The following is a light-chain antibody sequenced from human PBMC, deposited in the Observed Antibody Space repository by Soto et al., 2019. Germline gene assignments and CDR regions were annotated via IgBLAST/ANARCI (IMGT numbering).Light chain of an antibody. V-gene: IGKV1-5*03. CDR1: QSINIW. Sequence: DIQMTQSPSTLSASVGDRVTITCRASQSINIWLAWYQQKPGKAPKLLIYKSSSLESGVPSRFSGSGSGTEFTLTISSLQPDDFATYYCQPYITYPWTFGQGTKVEIK. J-gene: IGKJ1*01. CDR2: KSS. CDR3: QPYITYPWT.